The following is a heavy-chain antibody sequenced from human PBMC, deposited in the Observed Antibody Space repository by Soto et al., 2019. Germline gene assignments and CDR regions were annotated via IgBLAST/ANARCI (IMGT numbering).Heavy chain of an antibody. D-gene: IGHD7-27*01. J-gene: IGHJ3*02. CDR1: GFTFSSYA. CDR3: ARWGSFDI. Sequence: GGSLRLSCAASGFTFSSYAMSWVRQAPGKGLEWVSYISSSRSTIYYADSVKGRFTISRDNAKNSLYLQMNSLRAEDTAVYYCARWGSFDIWGQGTMVTVS. V-gene: IGHV3-48*01. CDR2: ISSSRSTI.